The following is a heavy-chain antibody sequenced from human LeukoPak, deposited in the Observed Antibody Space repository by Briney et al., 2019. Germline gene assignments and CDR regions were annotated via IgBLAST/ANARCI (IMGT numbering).Heavy chain of an antibody. CDR1: GFTFDDYA. D-gene: IGHD3-10*01. V-gene: IGHV3-9*01. J-gene: IGHJ4*02. Sequence: TGGSLRLSCAASGFTFDDYAMHWVRQAPGKGLEWVSGISWNSGSIGYADSVKGRFTISRDSAKNSLYLQMNSLRAEDTALYYCAKEYGSGSYWGQGTLVTVSS. CDR3: AKEYGSGSY. CDR2: ISWNSGSI.